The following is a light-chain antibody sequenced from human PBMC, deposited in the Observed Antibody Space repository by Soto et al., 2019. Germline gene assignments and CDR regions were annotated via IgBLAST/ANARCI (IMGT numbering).Light chain of an antibody. CDR3: QSYDSSLSGSGV. Sequence: QSVLTQPPSVSGAPGQRVTISCTGSSSNIGAGYDVHWYQQLPGTAPKLLIYGNNNRPSGVPDRFSRSKSGTSASLAITGLQAEDEGDYYCQSYDSSLSGSGVFGGGTKLTVL. V-gene: IGLV1-40*01. CDR1: SSNIGAGYD. CDR2: GNN. J-gene: IGLJ2*01.